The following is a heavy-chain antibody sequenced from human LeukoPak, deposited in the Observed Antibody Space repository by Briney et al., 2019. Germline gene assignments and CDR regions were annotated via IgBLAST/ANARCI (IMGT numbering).Heavy chain of an antibody. CDR3: ARLSSGTYGWFDP. Sequence: ASVKVSCKASGYTFTGYYMHWVRQAPGQGLEWMGWINPNSGGTNYAQKFQGRVTMTRDTSISTAYMELSRLRSDDTAVYYCARLSSGTYGWFDPWGQGTLVTVSS. V-gene: IGHV1-2*02. CDR2: INPNSGGT. J-gene: IGHJ5*02. CDR1: GYTFTGYY. D-gene: IGHD1-26*01.